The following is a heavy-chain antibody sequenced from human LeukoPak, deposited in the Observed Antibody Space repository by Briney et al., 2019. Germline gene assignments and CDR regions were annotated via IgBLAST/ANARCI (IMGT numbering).Heavy chain of an antibody. CDR3: ARGIVATYGWFDP. J-gene: IGHJ5*02. CDR1: GGSISSYY. V-gene: IGHV4-59*08. CDR2: IYYSGST. Sequence: SETLSLTCTVSGGSISSYYWSWIRQPPGKGLEWIGYIYYSGSTNYNPSLKSRVTISVDTSKNQYSLKLSSVTAAGTAVYYCARGIVATYGWFDPWGQGTLVTVSS. D-gene: IGHD5-12*01.